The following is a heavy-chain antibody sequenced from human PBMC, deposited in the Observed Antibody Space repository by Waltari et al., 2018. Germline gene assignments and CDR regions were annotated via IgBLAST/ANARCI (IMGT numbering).Heavy chain of an antibody. CDR1: GGPFSSYA. J-gene: IGHJ4*02. D-gene: IGHD1-1*01. CDR2: IIPIFGTA. V-gene: IGHV1-69*08. Sequence: QVQVVQSGAEVKKPGSSVKVSCKASGGPFSSYAISWVRQAPGQGLEWMGRIIPIFGTANYAQKFQGRVTITADKSTSTAYMELSSLRSEETAVYYCARSRTGTSTQGFDYWGQGTLVTVSS. CDR3: ARSRTGTSTQGFDY.